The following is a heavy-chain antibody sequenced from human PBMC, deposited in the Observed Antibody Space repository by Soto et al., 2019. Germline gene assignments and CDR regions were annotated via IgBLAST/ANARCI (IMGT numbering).Heavy chain of an antibody. V-gene: IGHV4-30-4*01. CDR2: IFYSGTA. CDR1: GDSISGGNHY. Sequence: SETLSLTCTVSGDSISGGNHYWGWIRQPPGKGLEWIGYIFYSGTAYYNPSLKSRLTISVDTSKNQFSLKLSSVTAADTAVYYCARTDYGTAYFDPWGQGSLVTVYS. D-gene: IGHD3-10*01. J-gene: IGHJ5*02. CDR3: ARTDYGTAYFDP.